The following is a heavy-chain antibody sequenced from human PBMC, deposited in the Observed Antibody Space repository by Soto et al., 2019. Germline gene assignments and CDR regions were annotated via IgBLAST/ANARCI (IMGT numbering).Heavy chain of an antibody. V-gene: IGHV3-11*01. CDR3: ARDRDGRYNFDF. D-gene: IGHD1-26*01. Sequence: QVQLVESGGGLVKPGGSLRLSCAASGFTFSTYYMSWIRQAPGKGLEWVSYISSRHKPIYYADSVKGRFTISRDNAKNTLYLQMNSLRAEDTAIYYCARDRDGRYNFDFWGQGTLVTVSS. CDR1: GFTFSTYY. CDR2: ISSRHKPI. J-gene: IGHJ4*02.